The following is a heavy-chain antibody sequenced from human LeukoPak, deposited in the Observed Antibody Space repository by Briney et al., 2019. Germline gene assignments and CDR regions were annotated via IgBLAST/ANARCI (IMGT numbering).Heavy chain of an antibody. CDR1: GGSISSDTFY. V-gene: IGHV4-39*01. CDR2: IYYSGTT. Sequence: SETLSLTCTLSGGSISSDTFYWGWIRQSPGKGLEWIGSIYYSGTTFYNPSLKSRVTISVDTSKNQFSLKLSSVTAADTAVYYCARLAAVGAGLDYWGQGTLVTVSS. CDR3: ARLAAVGAGLDY. J-gene: IGHJ4*02. D-gene: IGHD6-13*01.